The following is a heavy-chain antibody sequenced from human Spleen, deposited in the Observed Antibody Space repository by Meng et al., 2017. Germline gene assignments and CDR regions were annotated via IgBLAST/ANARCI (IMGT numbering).Heavy chain of an antibody. Sequence: GGSLRLSCAASGFTFSSYTMNWVRQAPGKGLEWVSSISHSSTYIYYADSVKGRFTISRDNAKNSLFLQMNSLRAEDTAVYYCARAYDSSGYDAFDIWGQGTMVTVSS. D-gene: IGHD3-22*01. CDR1: GFTFSSYT. J-gene: IGHJ3*02. CDR2: ISHSSTYI. V-gene: IGHV3-21*01. CDR3: ARAYDSSGYDAFDI.